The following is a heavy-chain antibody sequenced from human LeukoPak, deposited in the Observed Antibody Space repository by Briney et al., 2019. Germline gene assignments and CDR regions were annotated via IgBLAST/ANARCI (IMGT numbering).Heavy chain of an antibody. D-gene: IGHD3-22*01. CDR2: IWYDGSNK. Sequence: GGSLRLSCRASGVTFSTSVLSWVRQAPGKGLEWVAVIWYDGSNKYYADSVKGRFTISRDNSKNTLYLQMNSLRAEDTAVYYCARDAPQDNYYDSSGYHGAFDIWGQGTMVTVSS. J-gene: IGHJ3*02. V-gene: IGHV3-33*08. CDR3: ARDAPQDNYYDSSGYHGAFDI. CDR1: GVTFSTSV.